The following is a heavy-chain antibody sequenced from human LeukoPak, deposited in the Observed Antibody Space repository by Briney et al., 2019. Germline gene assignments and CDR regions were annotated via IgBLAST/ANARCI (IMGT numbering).Heavy chain of an antibody. D-gene: IGHD2-15*01. V-gene: IGHV1-69*05. CDR1: GGTFSSYA. CDR2: IIPIFGTA. Sequence: GASVKVSCKASGGTFSSYAISWVRQAPGQGLEWMGRIIPIFGTANYAQKFQGRVTITTDESTSTAYMELSSLRSEDTAVYYCARDCGGGSCYPYAGYWGQGTLVTVSS. J-gene: IGHJ4*02. CDR3: ARDCGGGSCYPYAGY.